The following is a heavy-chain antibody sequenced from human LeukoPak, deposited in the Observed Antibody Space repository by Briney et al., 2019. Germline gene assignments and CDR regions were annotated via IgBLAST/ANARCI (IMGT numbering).Heavy chain of an antibody. D-gene: IGHD6-13*01. Sequence: GGSLRLSCAASGFTFRSYAISWVRQAPGKGLEWVSGISGSGGSTYYADSVKGRFTISRDNSKNTLYLQMNSLRAEDTAVYYCARYSSSWSSLKHWGQGTLVTVSS. CDR3: ARYSSSWSSLKH. CDR2: ISGSGGST. CDR1: GFTFRSYA. J-gene: IGHJ1*01. V-gene: IGHV3-23*01.